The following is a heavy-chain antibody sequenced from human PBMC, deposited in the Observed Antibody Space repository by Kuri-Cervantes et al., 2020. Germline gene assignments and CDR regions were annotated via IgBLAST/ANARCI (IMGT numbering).Heavy chain of an antibody. CDR1: GGTFSSYA. Sequence: SVKVSCKASGGTFSSYAISWVRQAPGQGLEWMGGIIPIFGTANYAQKFQGRVTITADESTSTAYMELSSLRSEDTAVYYCARGGVDIVATIHYYYYYYMDAWGKGTTVTVSS. CDR3: ARGGVDIVATIHYYYYYYMDA. V-gene: IGHV1-69*13. D-gene: IGHD5-12*01. J-gene: IGHJ6*03. CDR2: IIPIFGTA.